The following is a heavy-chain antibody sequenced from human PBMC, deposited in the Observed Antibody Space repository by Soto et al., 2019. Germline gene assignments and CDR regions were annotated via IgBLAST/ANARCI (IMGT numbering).Heavy chain of an antibody. CDR2: IYYSGST. D-gene: IGHD2-21*02. Sequence: PSETLSLTCTVSGGSISSGDYYWSWIRQPPGKGLEWIGYIYYSGSTYYNPSLKSRVTISVDTSKNQFSLKLSSVTAADTAVYYCARGADCRIDYFQHWGQGTLATVSS. CDR3: ARGADCRIDYFQH. V-gene: IGHV4-30-4*01. CDR1: GGSISSGDYY. J-gene: IGHJ1*01.